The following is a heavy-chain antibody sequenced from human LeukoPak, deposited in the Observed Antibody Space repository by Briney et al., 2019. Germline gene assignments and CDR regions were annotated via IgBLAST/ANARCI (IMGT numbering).Heavy chain of an antibody. V-gene: IGHV3-30*03. Sequence: PGRSLRLSCAASGFTFSSYGVHWVRQAPGKGLEWVAVISYDGSNKYYADSVKGRFTISRDNSKNTLYLQMNSLRAEDTAVYYCARGKLGDLTYDYWGQGTLVTVSS. CDR3: ARGKLGDLTYDY. CDR2: ISYDGSNK. J-gene: IGHJ4*02. D-gene: IGHD2-21*02. CDR1: GFTFSSYG.